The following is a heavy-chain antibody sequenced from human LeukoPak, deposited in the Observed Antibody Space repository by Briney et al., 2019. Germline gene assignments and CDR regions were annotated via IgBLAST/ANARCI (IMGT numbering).Heavy chain of an antibody. CDR3: ARDLSPLYLEYSSLGGAFDI. V-gene: IGHV4-39*07. J-gene: IGHJ3*02. CDR2: IYYSGST. CDR1: GGSISRSRDY. Sequence: SETLSLTCTVSGGSISRSRDYWGWIRQPPGKGLEWIGSIYYSGSTYYNPSLKSRVTISGDTSKNRFSLKLSSVTAADTAMYYCARDLSPLYLEYSSLGGAFDIWGQGTMVTVSS. D-gene: IGHD6-6*01.